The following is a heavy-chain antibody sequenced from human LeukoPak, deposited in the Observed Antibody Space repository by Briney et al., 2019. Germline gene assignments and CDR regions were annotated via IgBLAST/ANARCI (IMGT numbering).Heavy chain of an antibody. D-gene: IGHD6-19*01. V-gene: IGHV1-18*04. J-gene: IGHJ4*02. CDR2: ISAYNGNT. CDR3: ARGGASSGYVDY. Sequence: GASVKVSCKASGYTFSSYGISWVRQAPGQGREWMGWISAYNGNTNYAQKLQGRVTITTDTSSSTAYVELRSLRSDDTAVYYCARGGASSGYVDYWGQGTLVTVSS. CDR1: GYTFSSYG.